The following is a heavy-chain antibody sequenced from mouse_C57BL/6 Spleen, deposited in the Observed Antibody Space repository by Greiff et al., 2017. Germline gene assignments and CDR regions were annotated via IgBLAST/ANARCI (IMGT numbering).Heavy chain of an antibody. J-gene: IGHJ4*01. V-gene: IGHV1-75*01. CDR1: GYTFTDYY. D-gene: IGHD1-1*01. CDR2: IFPGSGST. CDR3: SREFVPSVVATPCAVDY. Sequence: VQLQQSGPELVKPGASVKISCKASGYTFTDYYINWVKQRPGQGLEWIGWIFPGSGSTYYNEKFKGKATLTVDKSSSTAYMLLSSLTSEDSAVCFCSREFVPSVVATPCAVDYWGQGTSVTVSS.